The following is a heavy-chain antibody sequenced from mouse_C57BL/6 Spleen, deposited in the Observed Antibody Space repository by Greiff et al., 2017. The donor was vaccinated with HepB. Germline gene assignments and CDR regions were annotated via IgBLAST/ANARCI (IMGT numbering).Heavy chain of an antibody. V-gene: IGHV10-1*01. D-gene: IGHD1-1*01. Sequence: EVKLMESGGGLVQPKGSLKLSCAASGFSFNTYAMNWVRQAPGKGLEWVARIRSKSNNYATYYADSVKDRFTISRDDSESMLYLQMNNLKTEDTAMYYCVRQGYGSSLAYWGQGTLVTVSA. CDR3: VRQGYGSSLAY. CDR2: IRSKSNNYAT. J-gene: IGHJ3*01. CDR1: GFSFNTYA.